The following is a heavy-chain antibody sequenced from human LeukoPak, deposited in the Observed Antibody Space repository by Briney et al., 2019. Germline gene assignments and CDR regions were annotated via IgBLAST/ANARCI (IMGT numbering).Heavy chain of an antibody. CDR2: IYYSGST. D-gene: IGHD3-10*01. V-gene: IGHV4-59*01. CDR1: GGSISSYY. Sequence: SETLSLTCNVSGGSISSYYWSWIRQPPGKGLEWIGYIYYSGSTNYNPSLKSRVTISVDTSKNQFSLKLSSVTAADTAVYYCARVGGSNYYYGMDVWGQGTTVTVSS. J-gene: IGHJ6*02. CDR3: ARVGGSNYYYGMDV.